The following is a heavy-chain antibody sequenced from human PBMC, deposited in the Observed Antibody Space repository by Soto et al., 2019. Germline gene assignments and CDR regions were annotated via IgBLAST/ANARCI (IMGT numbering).Heavy chain of an antibody. Sequence: GGSLRLSCAASGFTFSSYAMSWVRQAPGKGLEWVSAISGNGASTYYADSVKGRFTISRDNSRNTLYLQMNSLRAVDTAVYYCARVDFKVGGAIDYWGQGTLVTVSS. J-gene: IGHJ4*02. CDR1: GFTFSSYA. CDR3: ARVDFKVGGAIDY. D-gene: IGHD1-26*01. V-gene: IGHV3-23*01. CDR2: ISGNGAST.